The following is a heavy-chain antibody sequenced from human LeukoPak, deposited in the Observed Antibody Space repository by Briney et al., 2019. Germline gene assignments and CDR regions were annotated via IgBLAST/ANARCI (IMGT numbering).Heavy chain of an antibody. D-gene: IGHD3-3*01. J-gene: IGHJ4*02. CDR1: GITFSRHV. CDR3: AREATWGEWYFDH. V-gene: IGHV3-30*03. Sequence: PGGALRLSCLASGITFSRHVMDWVRPAPAKGLEWVAVIAADGGVKQYADSVKGRFTVSRDNSKSTLYLQMNSLSVEDTAIYYCAREATWGEWYFDHWGQGTPVTVSS. CDR2: IAADGGVK.